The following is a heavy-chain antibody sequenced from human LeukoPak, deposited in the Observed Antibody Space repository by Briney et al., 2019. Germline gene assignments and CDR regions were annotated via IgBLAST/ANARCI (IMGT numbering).Heavy chain of an antibody. V-gene: IGHV3-21*01. J-gene: IGHJ4*02. CDR2: ISSSSSYI. D-gene: IGHD6-6*01. CDR3: ARDPLARAAARTYFFDY. CDR1: GFTFSSYS. Sequence: GGSLRLSCAASGFTFSSYSMNWVRQAPGKGLEWVSSISSSSSYIYYADSVKGRFTISRDNAKNSLYLQMNSLRAEDTAVYYCARDPLARAAARTYFFDYWGQGTLVTVSS.